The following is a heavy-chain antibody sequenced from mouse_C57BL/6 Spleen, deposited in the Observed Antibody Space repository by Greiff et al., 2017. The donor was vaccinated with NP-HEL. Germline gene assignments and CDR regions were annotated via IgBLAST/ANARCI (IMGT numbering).Heavy chain of an antibody. J-gene: IGHJ2*01. CDR3: ARRNPIYYGKDY. CDR2: IYPGDGDT. Sequence: VQRVESGAELVKPGASVKISCKASGYAFSSYWMNWVKQRPGKGLEWIGQIYPGDGDTNYNGKFKGKATLTADKSSSTAYMQLSSLTSEDSAVYFCARRNPIYYGKDYWGQGTTLTVSS. D-gene: IGHD2-1*01. V-gene: IGHV1-80*01. CDR1: GYAFSSYW.